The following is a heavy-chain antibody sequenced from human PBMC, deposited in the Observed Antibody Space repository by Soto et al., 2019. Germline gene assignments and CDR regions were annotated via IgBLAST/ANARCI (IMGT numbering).Heavy chain of an antibody. D-gene: IGHD1-26*01. J-gene: IGHJ4*02. CDR3: ARDGGRHSGGIDY. CDR2: IIPIFGTA. V-gene: IGHV1-69*01. CDR1: GGTFSSYS. Sequence: QVQLVQSGAEVKKPGSSVKVSCKASGGTFSSYSINWERQAPGQGLEWMGEIIPIFGTANYAQKFQGSVTITADESTSTAYMELSSLRSEDTAVYYCARDGGRHSGGIDYWGPGPLVTVSS.